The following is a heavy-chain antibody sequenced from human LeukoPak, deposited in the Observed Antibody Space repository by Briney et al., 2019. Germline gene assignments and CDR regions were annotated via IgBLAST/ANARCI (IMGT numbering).Heavy chain of an antibody. J-gene: IGHJ4*02. CDR2: ISYDGSNK. D-gene: IGHD4-17*01. V-gene: IGHV3-30-3*01. Sequence: GGSLRLSCAASGFTFSSYAMHWVRQAPGKGLEWVAVISYDGSNKYYADSVKGRFTISRDNSKNTLYLQMNSLRAEDTAVYYCARRMTTNPMFDYWGQGTLVTVSS. CDR3: ARRMTTNPMFDY. CDR1: GFTFSSYA.